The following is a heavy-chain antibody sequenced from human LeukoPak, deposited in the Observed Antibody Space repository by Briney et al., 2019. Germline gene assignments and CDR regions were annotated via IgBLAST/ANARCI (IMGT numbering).Heavy chain of an antibody. D-gene: IGHD3-10*01. CDR2: IYYSGST. J-gene: IGHJ3*02. Sequence: SETLSLTCTVSGGSISSYYWSWIRQPPGKGLEWIGYIYYSGSTNYNPSLKSRVTISVDTSKNQFSLKLSSVTAADTAVYYCATIYGSGIHDAFDIWGQGTMVTVSS. V-gene: IGHV4-59*01. CDR3: ATIYGSGIHDAFDI. CDR1: GGSISSYY.